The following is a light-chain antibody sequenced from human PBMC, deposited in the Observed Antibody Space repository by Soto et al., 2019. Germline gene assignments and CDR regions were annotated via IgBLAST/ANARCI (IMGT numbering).Light chain of an antibody. CDR2: SNN. CDR3: AAWDDSLNGYV. V-gene: IGLV1-44*01. CDR1: SSNIGSNT. Sequence: QSVLTQPPSASGTPGQRVTISCSGSSSNIGSNTVNWYQQLPGTAPKLLIYSNNQRPSGVPDRFSGSKSGTSASLAISGLQSEGEADYYCAAWDDSLNGYVFGTGTMLTVL. J-gene: IGLJ1*01.